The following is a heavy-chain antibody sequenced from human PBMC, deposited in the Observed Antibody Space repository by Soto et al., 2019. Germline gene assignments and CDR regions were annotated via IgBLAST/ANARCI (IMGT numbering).Heavy chain of an antibody. CDR1: GGSISSSSYY. J-gene: IGHJ3*02. CDR2: IYYSGST. CDR3: ARGDYHDTLGPFSDAFDI. Sequence: SETLSLTCTVSGGSISSSSYYWGWIRKPPGKGLEWIGSIYYSGSTYYNPSLKSRVTISVDTSKNQFSLKLSSVTAADTAVYYCARGDYHDTLGPFSDAFDIWGPGTMVTVS. D-gene: IGHD3-22*01. V-gene: IGHV4-39*01.